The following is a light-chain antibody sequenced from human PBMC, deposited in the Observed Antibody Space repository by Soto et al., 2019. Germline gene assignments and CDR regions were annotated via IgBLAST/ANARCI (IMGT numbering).Light chain of an antibody. CDR2: TAS. J-gene: IGKJ5*01. CDR1: QSISSW. Sequence: DIQMTQSPSTLSASVGDRVTITCRASQSISSWLAWYQQKPGKAPKLLIYTASSLQSGVPSRFSGSGSGTDFTLTISSLQPEDITTYYCQQSYSPPPITFGQGTRLEIK. CDR3: QQSYSPPPIT. V-gene: IGKV1-39*01.